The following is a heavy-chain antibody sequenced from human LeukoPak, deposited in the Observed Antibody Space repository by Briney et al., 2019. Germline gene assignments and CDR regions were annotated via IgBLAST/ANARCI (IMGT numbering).Heavy chain of an antibody. CDR3: AGDFRSSYYHFDY. D-gene: IGHD3-3*01. Sequence: GGSVKVSCKASGGTFSSYAISWVRQAPGQGLEWMGGIIPIFGTANYAQKFQGRVTITTDESTSTAYMELSSLRSEDAAVYYCAGDFRSSYYHFDYWGQGTLVTVSS. V-gene: IGHV1-69*05. J-gene: IGHJ4*02. CDR2: IIPIFGTA. CDR1: GGTFSSYA.